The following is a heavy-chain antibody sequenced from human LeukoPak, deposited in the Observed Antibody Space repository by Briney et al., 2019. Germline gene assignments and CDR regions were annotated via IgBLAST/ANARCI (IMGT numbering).Heavy chain of an antibody. V-gene: IGHV3-30*03. Sequence: GGSLRLSCAASGFTFSSYGMPWVRQAPGKGLEWVAVISYDGSNKYYADSVKGRFTISRDNSKNTLYLQMNSLRAEDTAVYYCATNTAFDIWGQGTMVTVSS. CDR1: GFTFSSYG. D-gene: IGHD2-2*02. CDR2: ISYDGSNK. J-gene: IGHJ3*02. CDR3: ATNTAFDI.